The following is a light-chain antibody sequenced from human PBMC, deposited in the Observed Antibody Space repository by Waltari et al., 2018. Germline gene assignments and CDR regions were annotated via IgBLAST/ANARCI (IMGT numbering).Light chain of an antibody. CDR2: AAS. CDR3: QQSYTAPYT. CDR1: ESIGKY. V-gene: IGKV1-39*01. J-gene: IGKJ2*01. Sequence: DIQMTQPPSSLSASVGDRITITCRASESIGKYLNWYQQRPGKAPQLLIYAASNLQSGAPPRFSGSGPGTAFTLTISSLRPEDSATYYCQQSYTAPYTFGQGTHLEVK.